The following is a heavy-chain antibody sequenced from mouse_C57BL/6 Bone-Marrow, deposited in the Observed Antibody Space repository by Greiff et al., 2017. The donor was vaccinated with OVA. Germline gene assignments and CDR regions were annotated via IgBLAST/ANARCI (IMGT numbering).Heavy chain of an antibody. CDR1: GYTFTSYW. Sequence: QVQLQQPGAELVKPGASVKLSCKASGYTFTSYWMQWVKQRPGQGLEWIGEIDPSDCYTNSNQKFKGKATLTVDTSSRTAYMQLSSLTSEDSADYYCAKEYGNYGYLDYWGKGTTLTVAS. CDR2: IDPSDCYT. V-gene: IGHV1-50*01. J-gene: IGHJ2*01. D-gene: IGHD2-1*01. CDR3: AKEYGNYGYLDY.